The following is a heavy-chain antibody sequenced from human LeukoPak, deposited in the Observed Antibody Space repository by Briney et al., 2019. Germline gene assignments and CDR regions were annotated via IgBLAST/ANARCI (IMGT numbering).Heavy chain of an antibody. CDR3: ARSQSSSLIDY. J-gene: IGHJ4*02. CDR1: GFTFSSYS. CDR2: ISSSSSYI. D-gene: IGHD6-13*01. Sequence: PGGSLRLSCAASGFTFSSYSMNWVRQAPGKGLEWVSSISSSSSYIYYADSVKGRFTISRDNAKNSLYLQMNSPTVEDTAVYYCARSQSSSLIDYWGQGTLVTVSS. V-gene: IGHV3-21*01.